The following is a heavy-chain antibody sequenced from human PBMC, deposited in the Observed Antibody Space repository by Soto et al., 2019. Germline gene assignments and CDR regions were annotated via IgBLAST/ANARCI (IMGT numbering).Heavy chain of an antibody. D-gene: IGHD5-12*01. V-gene: IGHV1-3*01. Sequence: QVQLVQSGAEVKKPGASVKVSCKASGYTFTSYAMHWVRQAPGQRLEWMGWINAGNGNTKYSQKFQGRVTITRDTSASTAYMELSRLRSEDTAVYYCARVGGVYDYFDYWGQGTLVTVS. CDR3: ARVGGVYDYFDY. J-gene: IGHJ4*02. CDR1: GYTFTSYA. CDR2: INAGNGNT.